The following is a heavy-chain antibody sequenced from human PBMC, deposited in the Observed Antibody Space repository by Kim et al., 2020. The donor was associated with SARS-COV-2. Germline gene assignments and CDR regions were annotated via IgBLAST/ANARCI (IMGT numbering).Heavy chain of an antibody. J-gene: IGHJ4*02. CDR3: ARDKYSSGWYGTSEFDY. Sequence: SQTLSLTCAISGDSVSSNSAAWNWIRQSPSRGLEWLGRTYYRSKWYNDYAVSVKSRITINPDTSKNQFSLQLNSVTPEDTAVYYCARDKYSSGWYGTSEFDYWGQGTLVTVSS. CDR2: TYYRSKWYN. CDR1: GDSVSSNSAA. D-gene: IGHD6-19*01. V-gene: IGHV6-1*01.